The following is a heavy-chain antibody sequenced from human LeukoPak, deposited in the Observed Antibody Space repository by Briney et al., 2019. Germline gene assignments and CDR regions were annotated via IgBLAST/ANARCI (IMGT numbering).Heavy chain of an antibody. D-gene: IGHD3-22*01. Sequence: PGGSLRLSCAASGFTFSSYSMNWVRQAPGKRLEWVSSISSSSSYIYYADSVKGRFTISRDNAKNSLYLQMNSLRAEDTAVYYCARDLYYYDSSGYSGGPDDAFDIWGQGTMVTVSS. J-gene: IGHJ3*02. CDR1: GFTFSSYS. V-gene: IGHV3-21*01. CDR3: ARDLYYYDSSGYSGGPDDAFDI. CDR2: ISSSSSYI.